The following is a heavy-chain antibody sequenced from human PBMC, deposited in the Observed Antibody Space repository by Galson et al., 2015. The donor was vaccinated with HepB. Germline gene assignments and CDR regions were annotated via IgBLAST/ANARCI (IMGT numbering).Heavy chain of an antibody. V-gene: IGHV3-21*04. J-gene: IGHJ3*01. D-gene: IGHD1-1*01. CDR1: GFTFSAYT. Sequence: SLRLSCAASGFTFSAYTFNWVRQTPEKGLEWVSSISSSSTYINYADSLAGRFTVSRDNSKDSLFLQMNGLRAEDTAVYYCARNTNGIDAFDVWGRGTVVTVSS. CDR3: ARNTNGIDAFDV. CDR2: ISSSSTYI.